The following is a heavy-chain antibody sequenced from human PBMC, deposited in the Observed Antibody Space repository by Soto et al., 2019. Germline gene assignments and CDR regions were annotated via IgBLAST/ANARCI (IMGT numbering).Heavy chain of an antibody. Sequence: QVELQQSGPGVVRPSATLSLTCSVSGASISKTSSYWGWIRQPPGKGLEWIGSINYSGTAYYSPSPRSRATLSVDTAANQCSLRLMSVTAADTAFYFCVRRVNIPSWYFDLWGR. J-gene: IGHJ2*01. V-gene: IGHV4-39*01. CDR3: VRRVNIPSWYFDL. CDR2: INYSGTA. CDR1: GASISKTSSY. D-gene: IGHD2-21*01.